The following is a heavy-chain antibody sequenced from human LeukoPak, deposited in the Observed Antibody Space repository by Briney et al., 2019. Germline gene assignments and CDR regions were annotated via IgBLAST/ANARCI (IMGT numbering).Heavy chain of an antibody. CDR2: VSNTGSST. Sequence: GGSLRLSCVASGFTFNSYAMSWVRQAPGKGLEWVSTVSNTGSSTYYADSVKGRFTISRDNAKCTLYLQMNSLRAEDTALYYCAKLAGRTSDVDYWGQGTLVTVSS. CDR3: AKLAGRTSDVDY. D-gene: IGHD1-14*01. J-gene: IGHJ4*02. V-gene: IGHV3-23*01. CDR1: GFTFNSYA.